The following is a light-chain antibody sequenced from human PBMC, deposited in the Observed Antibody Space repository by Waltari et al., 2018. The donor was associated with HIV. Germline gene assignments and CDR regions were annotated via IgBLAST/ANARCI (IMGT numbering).Light chain of an antibody. V-gene: IGKV4-1*01. CDR2: WAS. CDR1: QSVLYSATKKNS. CDR3: QQYYTTPLS. J-gene: IGKJ4*01. Sequence: DFVMTQSPDSLAVSLGERATINCKSSQSVLYSATKKNSLAWYQQKPVQPPKLLISWASTRECGVPARFSGSGSGTDFTLIINNLQAEDVAVYYCQQYYTTPLSFGGGTKVEIK.